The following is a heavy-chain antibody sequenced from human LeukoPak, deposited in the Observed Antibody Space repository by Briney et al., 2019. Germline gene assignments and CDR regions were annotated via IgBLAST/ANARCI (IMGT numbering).Heavy chain of an antibody. CDR1: GFTFSSYA. V-gene: IGHV3-23*01. CDR2: ISGSGGRT. Sequence: GGSLRLSCAASGFTFSSYAMSWVRQAPGKGLEWVSGISGSGGRTHYADSVKGLFTISRDNSKNTLYLQMNSLRAEDTALYYCASWGAYCSSTSCPNWFDPWGQGTLVTVSS. CDR3: ASWGAYCSSTSCPNWFDP. D-gene: IGHD2-2*01. J-gene: IGHJ5*02.